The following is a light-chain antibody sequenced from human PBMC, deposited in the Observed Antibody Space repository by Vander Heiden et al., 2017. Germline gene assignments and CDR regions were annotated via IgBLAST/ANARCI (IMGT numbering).Light chain of an antibody. CDR2: EVN. CDR1: SGDVGGYNY. CDR3: SSYAGGNYVV. Sequence: QSALTQPPSASGSPGQSVTISCTGTSGDVGGYNYVAWYQQHPGKAPKLMIYEVNERPSGVPYRFSGSKSGKTASLTVSGLQAEDEGDYYCSSYAGGNYVVFGGGTKLTVL. V-gene: IGLV2-8*01. J-gene: IGLJ3*02.